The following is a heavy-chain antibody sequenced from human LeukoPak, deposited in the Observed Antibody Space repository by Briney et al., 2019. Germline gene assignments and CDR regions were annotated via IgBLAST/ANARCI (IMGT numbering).Heavy chain of an antibody. V-gene: IGHV4-38-2*02. D-gene: IGHD6-19*01. J-gene: IGHJ4*02. CDR2: IYHSGST. Sequence: SETLSLTCTVSGYSISSGYYWGWIRQPPGKGLEWIGSIYHSGSTYYNPSLKSRVTISVDTSKNQFSLKLSSVTAADTAVYYCARVRIAVAGTGPFDYWGQGTLVTVSS. CDR1: GYSISSGYY. CDR3: ARVRIAVAGTGPFDY.